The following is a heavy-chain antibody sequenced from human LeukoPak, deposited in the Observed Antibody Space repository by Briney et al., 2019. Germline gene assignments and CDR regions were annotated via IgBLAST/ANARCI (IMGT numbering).Heavy chain of an antibody. V-gene: IGHV3-23*01. CDR3: AKDRAGYSVARGFDY. D-gene: IGHD5/OR15-5a*01. J-gene: IGHJ4*02. Sequence: GGSLRLSCAASGFTFTSFAMNWARQAPGKGLEWVSVISGSGYTTHYADSVKGRFTISRDNFKNTVYLEMNSLRAEDTAVYYCAKDRAGYSVARGFDYWGQGTLVTVSS. CDR2: ISGSGYTT. CDR1: GFTFTSFA.